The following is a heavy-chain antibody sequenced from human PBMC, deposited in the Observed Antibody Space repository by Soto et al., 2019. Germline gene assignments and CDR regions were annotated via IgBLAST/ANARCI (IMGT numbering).Heavy chain of an antibody. J-gene: IGHJ4*03. CDR2: ISAYNGNT. CDR3: SRGRRGGIAVAGPYDY. V-gene: IGHV1-18*01. D-gene: IGHD6-19*01. CDR1: GYTFNIYG. Sequence: ASVAVSCSASGYTFNIYGLIWLQQAPGQGLEWMGWISAYNGNTNYAQKLQGRVTMTTDTSTSTAYMELRSLRSDDTAVYYCSRGRRGGIAVAGPYDYLVKGNTVTVSS.